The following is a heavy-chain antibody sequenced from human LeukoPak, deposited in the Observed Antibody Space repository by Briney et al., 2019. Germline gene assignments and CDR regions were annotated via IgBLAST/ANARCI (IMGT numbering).Heavy chain of an antibody. CDR3: AKVSLSNPAP. V-gene: IGHV3-30*18. Sequence: GGSLRLSCAASGFTFSSYAMHWVRQAPGKGLEWVAVISYDGSNKYYADSVKGRFTVSRDNSKNTLYLQMNSLRAEDTAVYYCAKVSLSNPAPWGQGTLVTVSS. CDR1: GFTFSSYA. J-gene: IGHJ4*02. CDR2: ISYDGSNK. D-gene: IGHD1-14*01.